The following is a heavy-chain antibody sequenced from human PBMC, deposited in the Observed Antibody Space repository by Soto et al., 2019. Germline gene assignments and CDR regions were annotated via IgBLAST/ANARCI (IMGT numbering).Heavy chain of an antibody. V-gene: IGHV3-21*01. Sequence: EVQLVESGGGLVKPGGSLRLSCAASGFTFSSYSMKWVRQAPGKGLEWVSSISSSSSYIYYADSVKGRFTISRDNAKNSLYLQMNSLRAEDTAVYYCARDQGGVYSSSWYGGAFDIWGQGTMVTVSS. CDR1: GFTFSSYS. D-gene: IGHD6-13*01. CDR2: ISSSSSYI. J-gene: IGHJ3*02. CDR3: ARDQGGVYSSSWYGGAFDI.